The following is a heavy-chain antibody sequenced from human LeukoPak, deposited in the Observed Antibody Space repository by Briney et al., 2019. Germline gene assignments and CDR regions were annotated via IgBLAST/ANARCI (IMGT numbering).Heavy chain of an antibody. CDR1: GGTFSSYA. Sequence: SVKVSCKASGGTFSSYAISWVRQAPGQGLEWMGGIIPIFGTANYAQKFQGRVTITADESTSTAYMELSSLRSEDTAVYYCARASVLRYFDWLLYGYFDYWGQGTLVTVSS. CDR2: IIPIFGTA. V-gene: IGHV1-69*01. J-gene: IGHJ4*02. D-gene: IGHD3-9*01. CDR3: ARASVLRYFDWLLYGYFDY.